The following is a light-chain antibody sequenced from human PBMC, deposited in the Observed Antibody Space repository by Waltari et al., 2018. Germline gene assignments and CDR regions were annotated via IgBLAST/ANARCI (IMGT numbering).Light chain of an antibody. V-gene: IGLV2-11*01. J-gene: IGLJ1*01. Sequence: QSALTQPRSVSVSPGQSVTISCTGTSSDVGGYKYFSWYQHHPGKAPKLMIYDGSKRPAGVPDRFSGSKSGNTASLTISGLQAEDEADYYCCSYAGSFYVFGTGTKVTVL. CDR1: SSDVGGYKY. CDR2: DGS. CDR3: CSYAGSFYV.